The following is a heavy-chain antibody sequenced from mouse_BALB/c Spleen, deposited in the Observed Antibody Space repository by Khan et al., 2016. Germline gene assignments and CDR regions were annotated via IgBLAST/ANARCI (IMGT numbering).Heavy chain of an antibody. CDR1: GFSITSDYS. CDR3: ARYYCVEGPWFAC. J-gene: IGHJ3*01. V-gene: IGHV3-1*02. Sequence: EVQLQESGPDLVKPSQSLSLTCTVTGFSITSDYSWHWIRQFPGNKLEWMGYIHYSGSTNYNPSLKSRISITRDTSKNQFFLQLNSVTTEDTATFYCARYYCVEGPWFACWGQGTLVTVSA. D-gene: IGHD1-1*01. CDR2: IHYSGST.